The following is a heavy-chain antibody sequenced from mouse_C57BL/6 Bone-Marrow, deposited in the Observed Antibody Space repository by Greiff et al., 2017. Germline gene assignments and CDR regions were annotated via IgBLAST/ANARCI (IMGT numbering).Heavy chain of an antibody. J-gene: IGHJ2*01. D-gene: IGHD2-3*01. CDR2: IYPGDGDT. CDR1: GYAFSSSW. CDR3: ARPYDGYFGY. V-gene: IGHV1-82*01. Sequence: QVQLQQSGPELVKPGASVKISCKASGYAFSSSWMNWVKQRPGKGLEWIGRIYPGDGDTNYNGKFKGKATLTADKSSSTAYMQLSSLTSEDSAVYFCARPYDGYFGYWGQGTTLTVSS.